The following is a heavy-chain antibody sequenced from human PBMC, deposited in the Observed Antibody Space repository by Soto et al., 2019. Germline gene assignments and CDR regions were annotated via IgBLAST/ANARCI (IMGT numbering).Heavy chain of an antibody. D-gene: IGHD4-17*01. CDR3: AKVGRSYTQYGDQYYFDY. CDR2: ISYDGSNK. V-gene: IGHV3-30*18. J-gene: IGHJ4*02. Sequence: ESGGGVVQPGRSLRLSCAASGFTLSSYGMHWVRQAPGKGLEWVAVISYDGSNKYYADSVKGRFTISRDNSKNTLYLQMNSLRAEDTAVYYCAKVGRSYTQYGDQYYFDYWGQGTLVTVSS. CDR1: GFTLSSYG.